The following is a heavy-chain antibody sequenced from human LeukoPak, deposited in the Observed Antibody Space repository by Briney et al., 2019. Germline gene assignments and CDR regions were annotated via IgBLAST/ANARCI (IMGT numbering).Heavy chain of an antibody. V-gene: IGHV3-53*01. D-gene: IGHD6-19*01. J-gene: IGHJ4*02. CDR2: IYSGGST. CDR3: ARGQGLAVAVDY. Sequence: PGGSLSLSCEAPGFTVSSNYMSWVRQAPGKGLEWVSVIYSGGSTYYAGSVKGRFTISRDNSKNTLYLQMNSLRAEDTAVYYCARGQGLAVAVDYWGQGTLVTVSS. CDR1: GFTVSSNY.